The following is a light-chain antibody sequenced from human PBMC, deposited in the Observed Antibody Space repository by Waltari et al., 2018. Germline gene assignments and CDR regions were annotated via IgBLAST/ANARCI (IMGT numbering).Light chain of an antibody. CDR2: DKN. J-gene: IGLJ3*02. Sequence: TQDPAVSVPMGQTVRNPFPGDRIRSNYASWYRQRHSQSPILVMYDKNNRPSGVPDRFSGSSSDNTASLTITGAQAEDEAYYYCHSRDASGVGGTFGGGTKLTVL. CDR3: HSRDASGVGGT. V-gene: IGLV3-19*01. CDR1: RIRSNY.